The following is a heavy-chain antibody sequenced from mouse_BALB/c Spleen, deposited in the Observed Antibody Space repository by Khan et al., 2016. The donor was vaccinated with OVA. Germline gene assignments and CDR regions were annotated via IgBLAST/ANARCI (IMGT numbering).Heavy chain of an antibody. CDR1: GFTFSTYG. CDR2: ISSAGTFT. J-gene: IGHJ4*01. CDR3: ARHWVGIMDY. V-gene: IGHV5-6*01. Sequence: EVELVESGGDLVKPGGSLKLSCAASGFTFSTYGMSWVRQTPDKRLEWVATISSAGTFTYYPDSVKGRFTISSDTARTTLYLQVNSLRSEDTAMYYCARHWVGIMDYWGQGTSLTVSS. D-gene: IGHD2-14*01.